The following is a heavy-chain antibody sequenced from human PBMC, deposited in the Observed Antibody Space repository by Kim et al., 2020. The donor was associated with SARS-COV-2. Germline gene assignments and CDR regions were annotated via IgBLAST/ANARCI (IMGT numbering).Heavy chain of an antibody. CDR3: ATLGYQQLVFPTDY. V-gene: IGHV3-33*05. CDR1: GFTFSSYG. CDR2: ISYDGSNK. Sequence: GGSLRLSCAASGFTFSSYGMHWVRQAPGKGLEWVAVISYDGSNKYYADSVKGRFTISRDNSKNTLYLQMNSLRAEDTAVYYCATLGYQQLVFPTDYWGQGTLVTVSS. J-gene: IGHJ4*02. D-gene: IGHD6-13*01.